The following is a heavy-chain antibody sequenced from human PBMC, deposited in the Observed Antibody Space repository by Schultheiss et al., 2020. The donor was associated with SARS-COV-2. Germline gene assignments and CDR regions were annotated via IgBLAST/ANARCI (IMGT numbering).Heavy chain of an antibody. CDR1: GGTFSSYA. CDR2: INPSGGST. CDR3: ARDRRYCSSTSCYPRAFDI. Sequence: ASVKVSCKASGGTFSSYAISWVRQAPGQGLEWMGIINPSGGSTSYAQKFQGRVTMTRDTSASTAYMELSSLRSEDTAVYYCARDRRYCSSTSCYPRAFDIWGQGTLVTVSS. D-gene: IGHD2-2*01. V-gene: IGHV1-46*01. J-gene: IGHJ4*02.